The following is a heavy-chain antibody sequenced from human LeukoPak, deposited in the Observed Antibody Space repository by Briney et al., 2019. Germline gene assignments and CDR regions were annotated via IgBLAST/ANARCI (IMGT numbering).Heavy chain of an antibody. Sequence: ASVKVSCKASGYTFTSYYMHWVRQAPGQGLEWMGIINPSGGSTSYAQKFQGRVTMTRDTSTSTVYMGLSSLRSEDTAVYYCARDYGDYVHYYYGMDVWGQGTTVTVSS. V-gene: IGHV1-46*01. CDR1: GYTFTSYY. CDR2: INPSGGST. D-gene: IGHD4-17*01. J-gene: IGHJ6*02. CDR3: ARDYGDYVHYYYGMDV.